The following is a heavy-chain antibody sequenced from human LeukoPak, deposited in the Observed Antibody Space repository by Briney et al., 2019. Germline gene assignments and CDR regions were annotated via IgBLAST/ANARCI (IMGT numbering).Heavy chain of an antibody. Sequence: ASVKVSCKASGYTFISYDINWVRQATGQGLEWMGWMNPNSGNTGYAQKFQGRVTITRDTSISTAYMELSSLTSEDTAVYYCARDSHDSSNYADAFDIWGQGTMVTVSS. V-gene: IGHV1-8*03. CDR3: ARDSHDSSNYADAFDI. CDR1: GYTFISYD. D-gene: IGHD4-11*01. J-gene: IGHJ3*02. CDR2: MNPNSGNT.